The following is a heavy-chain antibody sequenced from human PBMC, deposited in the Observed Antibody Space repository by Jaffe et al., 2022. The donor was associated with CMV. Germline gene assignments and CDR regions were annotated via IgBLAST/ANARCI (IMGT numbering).Heavy chain of an antibody. Sequence: QVTLKESGPVLVKPTETLTLTCTVSGFSLSNARMGVSWIRQPPGKALEWLAHIFSNDEKSYSTSLKSRLTISKDTSKSQVVLTMTNMDPVDTATYYCARIRGWYYYDSSGPFDPWGQGTLVTVSS. J-gene: IGHJ5*02. V-gene: IGHV2-26*01. CDR2: IFSNDEK. CDR3: ARIRGWYYYDSSGPFDP. CDR1: GFSLSNARMG. D-gene: IGHD3-22*01.